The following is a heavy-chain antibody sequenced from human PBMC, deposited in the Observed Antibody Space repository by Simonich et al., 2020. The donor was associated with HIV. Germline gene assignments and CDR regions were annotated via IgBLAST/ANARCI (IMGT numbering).Heavy chain of an antibody. D-gene: IGHD3-16*01. J-gene: IGHJ4*02. Sequence: QVQLVESGGCVVQPGRSLRLSCAASGFTFSIYAMHWVRQAPGKGLEWVEVISFDGSNKYYADSVKGRFTISRDNSKNTLYRQMNSLRAEDTAVYYCASGGSISSVWADDYWGQGTLVTVSS. CDR1: GFTFSIYA. CDR2: ISFDGSNK. V-gene: IGHV3-30*07. CDR3: ASGGSISSVWADDY.